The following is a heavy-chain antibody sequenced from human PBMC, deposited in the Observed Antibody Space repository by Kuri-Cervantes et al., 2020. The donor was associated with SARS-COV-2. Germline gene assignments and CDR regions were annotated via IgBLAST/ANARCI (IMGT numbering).Heavy chain of an antibody. CDR3: ARHAVLQQYYFDY. D-gene: IGHD2/OR15-2a*01. CDR2: IYYSGST. J-gene: IGHJ4*02. Sequence: SETLSLTCTVSGGSISSSSDYWGWIRQPPGKGLEWSGSIYYSGSTYYNPSLKSRVTISVDTSKNQFSLKLSSLTAADTAVYYCARHAVLQQYYFDYWGQGTLVTVSS. CDR1: GGSISSSSDY. V-gene: IGHV4-39*01.